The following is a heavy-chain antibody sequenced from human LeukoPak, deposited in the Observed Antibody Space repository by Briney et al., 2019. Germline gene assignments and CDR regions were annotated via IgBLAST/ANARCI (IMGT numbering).Heavy chain of an antibody. CDR3: ATDAGSAFDS. D-gene: IGHD1-14*01. CDR1: GFTFSSYT. Sequence: GGSLRLSCAASGFTFSSYTMNWVRQAPGKGLEWVSSISYSSDYIYYADSVKSRFTISRDNAKNSLYLQMNSLRAEDTAVYYCATDAGSAFDSWGQGTMVTVSS. J-gene: IGHJ3*02. V-gene: IGHV3-21*01. CDR2: ISYSSDYI.